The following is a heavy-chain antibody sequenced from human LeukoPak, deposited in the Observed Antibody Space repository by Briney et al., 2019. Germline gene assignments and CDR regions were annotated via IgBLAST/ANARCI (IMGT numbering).Heavy chain of an antibody. D-gene: IGHD3-22*01. J-gene: IGHJ3*02. Sequence: SVPTMVKPTQTLTLTCTFSGFSLSTSGVGVGWIRQPPGKALEWLALIYWDDDKSYSPSLKSRLTITKDTSKNQVVLTMTNMDPVDTATYYFQAKDGIRDSSGYDIYDAFDIWGQGTMVTVSS. V-gene: IGHV2-5*02. CDR3: QAKDGIRDSSGYDIYDAFDI. CDR2: IYWDDDK. CDR1: GFSLSTSGVG.